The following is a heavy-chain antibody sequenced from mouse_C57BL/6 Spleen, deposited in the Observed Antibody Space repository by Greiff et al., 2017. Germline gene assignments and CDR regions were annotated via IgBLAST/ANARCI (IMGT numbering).Heavy chain of an antibody. D-gene: IGHD1-1*01. CDR2: IDPNGGGT. V-gene: IGHV1-72*01. CDR3: ARDYGSSYGYFDF. J-gene: IGHJ1*03. Sequence: QVQLQQPGAELVKPGASVKLSCKASGYTFTSYWMHWVKQRPGRGLEWIGRIDPNGGGTKYNEKFKGKATLTVDKPSSTAYLQLSSLTSEDSAVYYCARDYGSSYGYFDFWGTGTTVTVSS. CDR1: GYTFTSYW.